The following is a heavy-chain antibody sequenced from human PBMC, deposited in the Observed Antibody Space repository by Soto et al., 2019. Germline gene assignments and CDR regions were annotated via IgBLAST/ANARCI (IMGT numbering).Heavy chain of an antibody. CDR3: ARALAKGGGSAGFDY. J-gene: IGHJ4*02. Sequence: ASVKVSCKASGYTFTGDYIHWVRQAPGQGLEWMGWINPNSGGTKYPQKFQGRVTMTRDTSIRTVYMSLTGLKSDDTAVYFCARALAKGGGSAGFDYWGQGTLVTVSS. CDR1: GYTFTGDY. V-gene: IGHV1-2*02. D-gene: IGHD2-15*01. CDR2: INPNSGGT.